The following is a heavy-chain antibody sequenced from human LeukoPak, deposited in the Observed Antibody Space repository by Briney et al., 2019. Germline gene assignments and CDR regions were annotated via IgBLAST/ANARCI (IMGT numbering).Heavy chain of an antibody. CDR1: GFTVSSNY. J-gene: IGHJ4*02. D-gene: IGHD3-10*01. V-gene: IGHV3-53*01. Sequence: GGSLRLSCAASGFTVSSNYMSWVRQAPGKGLEWVSVIYSGGATYYTDSVKGRFTISRDNSKNTLYLQMNSLRAEDTAVYYCARGGYDSGSYYKGPLYYFDYWGQGTLVSVSS. CDR3: ARGGYDSGSYYKGPLYYFDY. CDR2: IYSGGAT.